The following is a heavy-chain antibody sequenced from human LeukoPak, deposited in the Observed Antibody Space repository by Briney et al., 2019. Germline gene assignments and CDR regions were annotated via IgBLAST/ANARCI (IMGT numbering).Heavy chain of an antibody. CDR2: INHSGST. J-gene: IGHJ4*02. V-gene: IGHV4-34*01. Sequence: SETLSLTCDIYSGSFSGNYWSWIRQPPGKGLEWIGEINHSGSTNYNPSLKSRVTLSVDTSKNQVSLKLTSVSAADTAVYYCALRNGHSSSSGDCWGQGTLVTVSS. CDR3: ALRNGHSSSSGDC. CDR1: SGSFSGNY. D-gene: IGHD6-6*01.